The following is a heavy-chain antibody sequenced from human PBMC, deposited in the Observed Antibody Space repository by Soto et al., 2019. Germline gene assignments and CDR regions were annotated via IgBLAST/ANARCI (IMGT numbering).Heavy chain of an antibody. D-gene: IGHD6-13*01. CDR2: ISYDGSNK. CDR3: AKEAAAGTFDP. CDR1: GFTFSSYG. Sequence: ESGGGVVQPGRSLRLSCAASGFTFSSYGMHWVRQAPGKGLEWVAVISYDGSNKYYADSVKGRFTISRDNSKNTLYLQMNSLRAEDTAVYYCAKEAAAGTFDPWGQGTLVTVSS. V-gene: IGHV3-30*18. J-gene: IGHJ5*02.